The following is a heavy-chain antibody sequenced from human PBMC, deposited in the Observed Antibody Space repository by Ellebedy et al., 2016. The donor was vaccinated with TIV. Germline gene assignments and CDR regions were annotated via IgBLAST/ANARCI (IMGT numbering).Heavy chain of an antibody. D-gene: IGHD6-19*01. Sequence: AASVKVSCKASGFTFTSSAVQWARQARGQRLEWIGWIVVGSGNTNYAQKFQERVTITRDMSTSTAYMELSSLRSEDTAVYYCAADRRYTSGWYGIGWFDPWGQGTLVTVSS. CDR1: GFTFTSSA. CDR3: AADRRYTSGWYGIGWFDP. V-gene: IGHV1-58*01. J-gene: IGHJ5*02. CDR2: IVVGSGNT.